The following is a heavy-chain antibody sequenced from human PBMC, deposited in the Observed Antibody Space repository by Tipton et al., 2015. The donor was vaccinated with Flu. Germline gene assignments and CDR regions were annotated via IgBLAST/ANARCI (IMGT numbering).Heavy chain of an antibody. CDR1: GFSLTSSEMY. J-gene: IGHJ5*02. CDR2: INWADDK. CDR3: ARMMGLPEAGVNWFDP. D-gene: IGHD6-19*01. V-gene: IGHV2-70*01. Sequence: LVKPTQTLTLTCTFSGFSLTSSEMYVGWIRQPPGKALEWLALINWADDKHYSTSLRTRLTISKDTSKNQVVLTMTNMDPVDTATYYCARMMGLPEAGVNWFDPWGQGTQVTVSS.